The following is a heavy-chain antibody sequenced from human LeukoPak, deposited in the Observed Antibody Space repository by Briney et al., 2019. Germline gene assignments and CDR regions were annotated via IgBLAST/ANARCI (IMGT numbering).Heavy chain of an antibody. Sequence: TSETLSLTCAVYGGSFSGYYWSWIRQPPGKGLEWIGYINYSGSIYYNPSLKSRVTISGDTSKNQFSLKLSSVTAADTAVYYCARGNSDGKREDYWGPGTLLTVSS. CDR1: GGSFSGYY. J-gene: IGHJ4*02. CDR3: ARGNSDGKREDY. CDR2: INYSGSI. V-gene: IGHV4-34*09. D-gene: IGHD2-15*01.